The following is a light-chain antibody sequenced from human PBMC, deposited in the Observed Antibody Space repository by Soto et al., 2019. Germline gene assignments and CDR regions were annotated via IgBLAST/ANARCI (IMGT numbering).Light chain of an antibody. CDR2: SAS. J-gene: IGKJ1*01. CDR3: QQSNTWRT. V-gene: IGKV3-15*01. CDR1: QNVDTD. Sequence: EIVMTQSPDTLSVSPGERATLSCRASQNVDTDLAWYLQRPGQAPRLLIFSASRRATGTPARFSGSGSGTEFTLTINSLQSEDFAVYYCQQSNTWRTFGQGTKVEV.